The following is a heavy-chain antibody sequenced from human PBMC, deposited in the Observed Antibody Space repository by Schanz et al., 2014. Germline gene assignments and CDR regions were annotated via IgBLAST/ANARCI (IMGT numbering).Heavy chain of an antibody. Sequence: QLMQSGSEVKKPGASVKVSCKASGYTFTSYGITWVRQAPGQGPELMGWINAHTGNTQYAQKFQGRVNMTRDTVTTTVHLELTRLRTDDTAIYYCARVHIATYHYNSPGAFDIWGQGTRXTVSS. CDR1: GYTFTSYG. D-gene: IGHD3-10*01. CDR2: INAHTGNT. CDR3: ARVHIATYHYNSPGAFDI. V-gene: IGHV1-18*01. J-gene: IGHJ3*02.